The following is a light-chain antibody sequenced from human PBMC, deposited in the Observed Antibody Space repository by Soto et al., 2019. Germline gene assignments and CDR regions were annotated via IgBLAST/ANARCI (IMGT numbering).Light chain of an antibody. Sequence: MTQSPYSLSASVGDRITITCRASHSVSSNLAWYQQKPGQAPRLLIYGASTRATGIPARFSGSGSGTEFTLTISSLQAEDFAVYYCQQYNNWPRPWTFGQGTKVDIK. V-gene: IGKV3-15*01. CDR1: HSVSSN. J-gene: IGKJ1*01. CDR2: GAS. CDR3: QQYNNWPRPWT.